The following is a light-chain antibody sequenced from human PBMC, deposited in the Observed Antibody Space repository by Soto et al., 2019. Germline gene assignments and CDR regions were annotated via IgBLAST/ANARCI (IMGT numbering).Light chain of an antibody. J-gene: IGKJ4*01. CDR2: LGS. Sequence: DLVMTQSPLSLPVTPGEPASISCRSSQSLLHSNGYNYLDWYLQKPGQSPQLLIYLGSNRASGVPDRFSGSGSGTDFTLKISRVEAEDVGVYYCMQALHITFGGGTKVEIK. CDR3: MQALHIT. V-gene: IGKV2-28*01. CDR1: QSLLHSNGYNY.